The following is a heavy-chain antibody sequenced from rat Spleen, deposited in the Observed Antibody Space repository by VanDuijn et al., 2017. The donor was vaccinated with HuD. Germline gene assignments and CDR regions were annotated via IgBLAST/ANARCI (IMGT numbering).Heavy chain of an antibody. Sequence: EVQLVESGGGLVQPGRSLKLSCAASGFTFSDYNMAWVRQAPKKGLEWVATISYDGSSTYYRDSVKGRFTISRDNAKSTLYLQMDSLRSEDTATYYCARRITTVALDYWGQGVMVTVSS. CDR3: ARRITTVALDY. CDR1: GFTFSDYN. D-gene: IGHD1-1*01. J-gene: IGHJ2*01. V-gene: IGHV5-7*01. CDR2: ISYDGSST.